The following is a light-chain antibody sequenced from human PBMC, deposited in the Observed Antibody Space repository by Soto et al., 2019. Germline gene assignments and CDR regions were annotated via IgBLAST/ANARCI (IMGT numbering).Light chain of an antibody. CDR2: EAS. CDR3: QQHNNWPLT. J-gene: IGKJ4*01. CDR1: QSVSSSY. V-gene: IGKV3-11*01. Sequence: PGERVTLSCRASQSVSSSYLTWYQQKPGQSPRLLIYEASNRATGIPARFSGSGSGADFTLTISSLEPEDFALYYCQQHNNWPLTFGGGTKVDIK.